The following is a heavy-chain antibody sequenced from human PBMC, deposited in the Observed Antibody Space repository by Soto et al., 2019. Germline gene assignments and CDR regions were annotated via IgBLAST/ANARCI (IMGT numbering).Heavy chain of an antibody. V-gene: IGHV3-21*01. CDR2: ISRSSSCI. D-gene: IGHD6-19*01. CDR1: GFTFSGYS. J-gene: IGHJ4*02. Sequence: GGSLRLSCAASGFTFSGYSMNWVRQAPGKGLEWVSSISRSSSCIYYADSVKGRFTISRDNDKNSLYLQMNSLRAEDQAVLYCSRDLLFVVGGTQRGFDFWGQGTLVTVSS. CDR3: SRDLLFVVGGTQRGFDF.